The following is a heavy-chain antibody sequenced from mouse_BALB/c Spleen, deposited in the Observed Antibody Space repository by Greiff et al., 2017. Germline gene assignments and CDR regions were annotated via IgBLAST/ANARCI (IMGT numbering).Heavy chain of an antibody. Sequence: VQLQQSGPELVKPGASVKISCKASGYAFSSSWMNWVKQRPGQGLEWIGRIYPGDGDTNYNGKFKGKATLTADKSSSTAYMQLSSLTSMDSAVYFCARSGWSYAMDYWGQGTSVTVSS. CDR2: IYPGDGDT. D-gene: IGHD2-3*01. J-gene: IGHJ4*01. CDR3: ARSGWSYAMDY. CDR1: GYAFSSSW. V-gene: IGHV1-82*01.